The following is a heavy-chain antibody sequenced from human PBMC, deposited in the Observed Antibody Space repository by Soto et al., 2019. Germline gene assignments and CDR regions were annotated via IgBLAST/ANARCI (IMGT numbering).Heavy chain of an antibody. CDR3: ARGGGGAGGADY. J-gene: IGHJ4*02. Sequence: QVQLVQSGAEVKKPGSSVKVSCKASGGTFSSYAISWVRQAPGQGLEWMGGIIPIFGTANYAQKFQGRVTIPRASSTGTAYWELRSRRSAYTAVYDCARGGGGAGGADYWGQGTLVTVSS. V-gene: IGHV1-69*01. CDR1: GGTFSSYA. CDR2: IIPIFGTA. D-gene: IGHD3-10*01.